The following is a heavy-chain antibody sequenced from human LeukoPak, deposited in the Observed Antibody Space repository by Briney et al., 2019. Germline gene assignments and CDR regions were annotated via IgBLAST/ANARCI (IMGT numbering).Heavy chain of an antibody. Sequence: EASVKVSCKASGYTFTSYYMHWVRQAPGQGLEWMGWISAYNGNTNYAQKLQGRVTMTTDTSTSTAYMELRSLRSDDTAVYYCAREGVGFWSGYYSDYWGQGTLVTVSS. D-gene: IGHD3-3*01. CDR1: GYTFTSYY. CDR2: ISAYNGNT. V-gene: IGHV1-18*04. CDR3: AREGVGFWSGYYSDY. J-gene: IGHJ4*02.